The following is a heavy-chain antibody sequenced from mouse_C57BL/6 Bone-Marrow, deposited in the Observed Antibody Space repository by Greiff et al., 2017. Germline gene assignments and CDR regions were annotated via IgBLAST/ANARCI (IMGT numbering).Heavy chain of an antibody. CDR2: IYPSSGNT. D-gene: IGHD4-1*01. J-gene: IGHJ2*01. CDR1: GYTFTSYG. CDR3: ARWGNWCFDY. Sequence: VQLQQPGAELARPGASVKLSCKASGYTFTSYGISWVKQRTGQGLEWIGEIYPSSGNTYYNEKFKGKATLTADKSSSTAYMELRSLTSEDSAVYFCARWGNWCFDYWGQGTTLTVSS. V-gene: IGHV1-81*01.